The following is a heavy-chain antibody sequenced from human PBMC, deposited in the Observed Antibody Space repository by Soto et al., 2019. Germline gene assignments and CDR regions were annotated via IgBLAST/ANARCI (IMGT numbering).Heavy chain of an antibody. CDR1: GYSFTNYW. J-gene: IGHJ5*02. CDR2: IDPVDSYT. D-gene: IGHD6-13*01. Sequence: PGESLKISCKGSGYSFTNYWISWVRRMPGKGLEWMGNIDPVDSYTNYSPSFQGHVTFSVDTSISTAYLQWSSPKASDTAMYYCARIESIARNWFDPWGQGTLVTVSS. V-gene: IGHV5-10-1*01. CDR3: ARIESIARNWFDP.